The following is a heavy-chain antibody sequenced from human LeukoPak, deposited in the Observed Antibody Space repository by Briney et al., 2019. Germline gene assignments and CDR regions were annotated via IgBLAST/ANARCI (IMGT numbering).Heavy chain of an antibody. CDR2: INPSGGST. V-gene: IGHV1-46*01. J-gene: IGHJ3*02. CDR1: GYTFTSYY. CDR3: ARVLDAFWSSGGAFDI. D-gene: IGHD3-3*01. Sequence: ASVKVFCKASGYTFTSYYMHWVRQAPGQGLEWMGIINPSGGSTSYAQKLQGRVTMTMPTSTSRVYMKLSRLRSEATAVYYCARVLDAFWSSGGAFDIWGQGTMVTVSS.